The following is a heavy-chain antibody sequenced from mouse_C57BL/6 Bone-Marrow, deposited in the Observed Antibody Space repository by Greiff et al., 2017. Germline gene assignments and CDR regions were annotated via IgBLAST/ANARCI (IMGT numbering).Heavy chain of an antibody. Sequence: EVHLVESGGGLVQPKGSLKLSCAASGFSFNTYAMNWVRQAPGKGLEWVARIRSKSNNYATYYADSVKDRFTISRDDSESMLYLQMNNLKTEDTAMYYCVRHSNYEVFAYWGQGTLVTVSA. CDR1: GFSFNTYA. D-gene: IGHD2-5*01. J-gene: IGHJ3*01. CDR2: IRSKSNNYAT. V-gene: IGHV10-1*01. CDR3: VRHSNYEVFAY.